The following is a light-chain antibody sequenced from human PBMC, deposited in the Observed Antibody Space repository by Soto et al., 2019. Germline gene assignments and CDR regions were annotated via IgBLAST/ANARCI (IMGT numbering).Light chain of an antibody. Sequence: DIQMTQSPSSVSASVGDRVTITCRASQGISSWLAWYQQKPGKAPKLLIYDASNLETGVPSRFSGSGSGTDFTFTISSLQPEDFATYYCQQSYSTPVTFGQGTKVDIK. CDR2: DAS. J-gene: IGKJ1*01. CDR3: QQSYSTPVT. CDR1: QGISSW. V-gene: IGKV1-12*01.